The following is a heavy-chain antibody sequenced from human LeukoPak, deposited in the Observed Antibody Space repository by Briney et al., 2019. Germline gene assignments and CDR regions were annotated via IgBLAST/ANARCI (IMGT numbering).Heavy chain of an antibody. CDR3: ATGPYSSSSLST. J-gene: IGHJ5*02. D-gene: IGHD6-6*01. CDR1: EFTVSSNY. V-gene: IGHV3-66*01. CDR2: IYSGGST. Sequence: GGSLRLSCAASEFTVSSNYMSWVRQAPGKGLEWVSVIYSGGSTYYADSVKGRFTISRDNSKNTLYLQMNSLRDEDTAVYYCATGPYSSSSLSTWGQGTLVSVSS.